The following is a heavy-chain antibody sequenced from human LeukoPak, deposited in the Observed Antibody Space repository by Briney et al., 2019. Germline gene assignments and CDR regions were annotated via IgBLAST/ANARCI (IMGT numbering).Heavy chain of an antibody. CDR2: INSDGSWT. J-gene: IGHJ4*02. D-gene: IGHD2-2*01. V-gene: IGHV3-74*01. CDR1: GNYW. CDR3: VSFYETY. Sequence: PGGSLRLSCAASGNYWMHWVRQAPRKGLVWVSHINSDGSWTSYADSVKGRFTISKDNAKNTVYLQMNNLRAEDTAVYYCVSFYETYWGQGTLVTVSS.